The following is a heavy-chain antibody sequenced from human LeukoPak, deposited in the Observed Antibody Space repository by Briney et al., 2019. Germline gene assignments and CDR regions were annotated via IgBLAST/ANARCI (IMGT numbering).Heavy chain of an antibody. Sequence: ASVKVSCKASGYTFTSYGISWVRQAPGQGLEWMGWISAYNGNTNYAQKLQGRVTMTTDTSTSTAYMELRSLRSDDTAVYYCASGKLGDFWSGYHSDAFDIWGQGAMVTVSS. CDR2: ISAYNGNT. CDR3: ASGKLGDFWSGYHSDAFDI. J-gene: IGHJ3*02. CDR1: GYTFTSYG. D-gene: IGHD3-3*01. V-gene: IGHV1-18*01.